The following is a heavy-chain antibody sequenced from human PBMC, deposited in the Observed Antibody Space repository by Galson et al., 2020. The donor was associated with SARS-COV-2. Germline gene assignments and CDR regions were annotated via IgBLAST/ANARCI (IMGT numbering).Heavy chain of an antibody. J-gene: IGHJ4*02. CDR2: IIRNGRSK. D-gene: IGHD3-22*01. V-gene: IGHV3-20*04. CDR1: GFPLDDNR. Sequence: GESLNTSCEAPGFPLDDNRMSWVPQPPGKGLEWAPGIIRNGRSKSYADPVKGRFTISRENPKNSLYLQMNSLRAEDTALYYCAIQQRYDDGSDVDYWGQGTLVTVSS. CDR3: AIQQRYDDGSDVDY.